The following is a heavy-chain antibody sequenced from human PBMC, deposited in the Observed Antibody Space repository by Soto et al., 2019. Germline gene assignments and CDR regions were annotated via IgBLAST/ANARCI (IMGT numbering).Heavy chain of an antibody. V-gene: IGHV1-58*02. D-gene: IGHD4-17*01. CDR1: GVTFTSSA. Sequence: ASVEVSCEASGVTFTSSAMQWARQARGQRLEWIGWIVVGSGNTNYAQKFQERVTITRDMSTSTAYMELSSLRSEDTAVYYCAAFTSHGYGDYGRPYWGQGTLVPVSS. CDR3: AAFTSHGYGDYGRPY. CDR2: IVVGSGNT. J-gene: IGHJ4*02.